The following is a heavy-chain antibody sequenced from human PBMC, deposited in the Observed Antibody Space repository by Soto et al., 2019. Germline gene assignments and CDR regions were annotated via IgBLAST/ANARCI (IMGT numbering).Heavy chain of an antibody. CDR3: ARGRMVISCTTTTCRQDWFDP. CDR1: GYTFTTYA. D-gene: IGHD2-2*01. J-gene: IGHJ5*02. V-gene: IGHV1-3*01. Sequence: ASVKVSCKASGYTFTTYAMHWVRQAPGQRLEFMGWINGGNGNTRYSQKFQGRVTITRDTSASTAYMQLSSLRSEDTAVYYCARGRMVISCTTTTCRQDWFDPWGQGTLVTVSS. CDR2: INGGNGNT.